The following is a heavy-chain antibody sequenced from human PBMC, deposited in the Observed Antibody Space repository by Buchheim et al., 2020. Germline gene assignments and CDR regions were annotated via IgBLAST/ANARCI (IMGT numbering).Heavy chain of an antibody. J-gene: IGHJ4*02. V-gene: IGHV3-23*04. CDR1: GFTFSDYT. D-gene: IGHD6-13*01. CDR2: ITKTSDT. Sequence: EVQLVESGGGLVQPGGSLRLSCVVSGFTFSDYTMGWVRQSPGRGLQWVSAITKTSDTYYPDSVKGRVTISRDNFKNTLYLQMTSLRVEDTGVYYCARRVSGYFDYWGQGTL. CDR3: ARRVSGYFDY.